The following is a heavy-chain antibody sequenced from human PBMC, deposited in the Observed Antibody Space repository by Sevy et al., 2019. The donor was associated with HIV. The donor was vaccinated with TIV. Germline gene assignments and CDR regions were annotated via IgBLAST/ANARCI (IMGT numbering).Heavy chain of an antibody. CDR1: GYTFTGYY. Sequence: ASVKVSCKASGYTFTGYYMHWVRQAPGQGLEWMGWINPNSGGTNYAQKFQGRVTMTREKSFSTANMGLSRLRSDDTAVYYCARSLSAYCSGGSCGSAFDYWGQGTLVTVSS. CDR3: ARSLSAYCSGGSCGSAFDY. V-gene: IGHV1-2*02. D-gene: IGHD2-15*01. CDR2: INPNSGGT. J-gene: IGHJ4*02.